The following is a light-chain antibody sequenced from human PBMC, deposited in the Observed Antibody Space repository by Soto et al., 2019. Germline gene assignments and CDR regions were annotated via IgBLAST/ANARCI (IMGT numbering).Light chain of an antibody. CDR2: DVV. CDR3: FSYAGGSTFD. V-gene: IGLV2-8*01. J-gene: IGLJ1*01. CDR1: NRDVGTHNY. Sequence: QSVLTQPPSASGSPGQSVTISCTGTNRDVGTHNYVSWYQQYPGKAPKLLIYDVVKRPSGIPHRFSGSKSGNTASLTVSGLQADDEADYYCFSYAGGSTFDFGTGTKVTVL.